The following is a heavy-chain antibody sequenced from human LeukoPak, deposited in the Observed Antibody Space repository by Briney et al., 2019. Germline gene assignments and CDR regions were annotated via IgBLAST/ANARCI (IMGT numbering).Heavy chain of an antibody. Sequence: GGSLRLSCAASGFTFSSHAMSWVRQAPGKGLDWVSGVSGSGGTTNYADSVKGRFTISRDNSKNTLYLQMNSLRAEDTAVYYCAKGLRFLEWSGGYWGQGTLVTVSS. CDR2: VSGSGGTT. D-gene: IGHD3-3*01. CDR3: AKGLRFLEWSGGY. V-gene: IGHV3-23*01. J-gene: IGHJ4*02. CDR1: GFTFSSHA.